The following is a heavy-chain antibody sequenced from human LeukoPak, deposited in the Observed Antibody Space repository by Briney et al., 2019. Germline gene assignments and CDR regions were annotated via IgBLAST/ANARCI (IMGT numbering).Heavy chain of an antibody. J-gene: IGHJ4*02. CDR1: GFTFSSYW. Sequence: TGGSLRLSCAASGFTFSSYWMSWVRQAPGKGREWVANIKQDGSEKYYVDSVKGRFTISRDNAKNSLYLQMNSLRAEDTAVYYCARNFRVQYYDILTGYYYWGQGTLVTVSS. CDR3: ARNFRVQYYDILTGYYY. CDR2: IKQDGSEK. D-gene: IGHD3-9*01. V-gene: IGHV3-7*01.